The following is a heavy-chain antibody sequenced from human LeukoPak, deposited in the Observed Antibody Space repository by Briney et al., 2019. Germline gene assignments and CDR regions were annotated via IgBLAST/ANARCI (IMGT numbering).Heavy chain of an antibody. D-gene: IGHD6-6*01. Sequence: GGSLRLSCAGSQFTFSSYGMHWVRQAPGKGLEWLAAISYDGNVNYYADSVKGRFTISRDNSKNTLYLQMNSLRAEDTAVYYCARDQAHSDSSYYYYGMDVWGQGTTVTVSS. CDR3: ARDQAHSDSSYYYYGMDV. J-gene: IGHJ6*02. CDR2: ISYDGNVN. CDR1: QFTFSSYG. V-gene: IGHV3-30*03.